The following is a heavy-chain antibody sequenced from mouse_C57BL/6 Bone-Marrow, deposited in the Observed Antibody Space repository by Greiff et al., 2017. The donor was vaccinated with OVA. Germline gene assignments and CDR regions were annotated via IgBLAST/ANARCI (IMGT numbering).Heavy chain of an antibody. Sequence: VQLQQSGAELVRPGTSVKVSCKASGYAFTNYLIEWVKQRPGQGLEWIGVINPGSGGTNYNEKFKGKATLTADKSSSTAYMQLSSLTSEDSAVYFCARSKIPFAYWGQGTLVTVSA. CDR3: ARSKIPFAY. V-gene: IGHV1-54*01. CDR2: INPGSGGT. J-gene: IGHJ3*01. CDR1: GYAFTNYL.